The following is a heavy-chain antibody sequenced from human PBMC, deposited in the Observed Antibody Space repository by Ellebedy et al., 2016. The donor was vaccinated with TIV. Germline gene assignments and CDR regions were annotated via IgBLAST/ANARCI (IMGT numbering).Heavy chain of an antibody. Sequence: GESLKISCEASGFIFSTYALAWVRQAPGKGLEWVSDIDEGGDGTYYADSVKGRSLISRDNSKNTLFLQMNSLRAEDTATYYCAKDNRPYCSGGSCYYSTEYFQDWGQGTLVTVSS. CDR3: AKDNRPYCSGGSCYYSTEYFQD. V-gene: IGHV3-23*01. D-gene: IGHD2-15*01. J-gene: IGHJ1*01. CDR2: IDEGGDGT. CDR1: GFIFSTYA.